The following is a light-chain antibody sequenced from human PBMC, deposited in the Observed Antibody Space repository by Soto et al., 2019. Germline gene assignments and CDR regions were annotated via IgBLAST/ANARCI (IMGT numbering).Light chain of an antibody. CDR2: EVN. V-gene: IGLV2-14*01. Sequence: QSALTQPASVSGSPGQSITISCTGASTDVGAYNYVSWYQQRPGKAPKLMIYEVNNRPSGVSDRFSGSKSDNTASLTISGLQAEEEADYYCSSYTKTSTYVFGSGTKVTVL. CDR3: SSYTKTSTYV. J-gene: IGLJ1*01. CDR1: STDVGAYNY.